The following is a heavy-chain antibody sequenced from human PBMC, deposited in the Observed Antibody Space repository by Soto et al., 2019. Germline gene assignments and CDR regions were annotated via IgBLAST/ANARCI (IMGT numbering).Heavy chain of an antibody. D-gene: IGHD2-15*01. V-gene: IGHV2-5*02. CDR1: GFSLSTSGVG. CDR3: AHTLGRYCSGGSCYSHAFDI. J-gene: IGHJ3*02. CDR2: IYWDDDK. Sequence: QITLKESGPTLVKPTQTLTLTCTFSGFSLSTSGVGVGWIRQPPGKALEWRALIYWDDDKRYSPSLKSRLTITKDTSKNQVVITMTNMDPVDTATYYCAHTLGRYCSGGSCYSHAFDIWGQGTMVTVSS.